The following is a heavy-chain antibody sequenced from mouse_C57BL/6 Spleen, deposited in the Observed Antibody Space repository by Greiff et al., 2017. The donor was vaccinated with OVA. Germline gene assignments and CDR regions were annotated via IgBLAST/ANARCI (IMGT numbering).Heavy chain of an antibody. V-gene: IGHV1-69*01. D-gene: IGHD1-1*01. CDR2: IDPSDSYT. Sequence: QVQLQQPGAELVMPGASVKLSCKASGYTFTSYWMHWVKQRPGQGLEWIGEIDPSDSYTNYNQKYKGKDTLTEDKSTRTAYIQLSSLTSEDSAVYYCSRSLPSYYGISSYAMDYWGQGTSVTVSS. CDR3: SRSLPSYYGISSYAMDY. CDR1: GYTFTSYW. J-gene: IGHJ4*01.